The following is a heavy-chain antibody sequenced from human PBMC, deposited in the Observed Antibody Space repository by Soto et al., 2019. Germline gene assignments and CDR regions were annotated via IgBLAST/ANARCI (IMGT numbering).Heavy chain of an antibody. CDR3: AGSWA. J-gene: IGHJ3*01. V-gene: IGHV3-23*01. CDR1: GFTLTNYA. D-gene: IGHD6-6*01. Sequence: EVQLLVSGGGSAQPGGSLRLSCEVSGFTLTNYAMSWVRQTPGKGLEWVSQISASGDRTYYADSVKGRFTISKDFAKNTLFLRMNSLRGEDSAVYYCAGSWAWGQGTMVTVSS. CDR2: ISASGDRT.